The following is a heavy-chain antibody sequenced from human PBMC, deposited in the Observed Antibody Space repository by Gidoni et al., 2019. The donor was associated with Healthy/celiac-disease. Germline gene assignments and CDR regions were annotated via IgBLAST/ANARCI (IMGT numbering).Heavy chain of an antibody. V-gene: IGHV3-23*01. Sequence: DVQLLVPGGGLVLPGGSLQLSCAASGFTFCSYAMSWVCQGPGKGLGWVSAISVSGGSTYYADSVKGRFTISRDNSKNTLYLQMNSLGAEDTAVYYCAKSGDRISPLWFDPWGQGTLVTVSS. CDR3: AKSGDRISPLWFDP. CDR1: GFTFCSYA. J-gene: IGHJ5*02. D-gene: IGHD3-10*01. CDR2: ISVSGGST.